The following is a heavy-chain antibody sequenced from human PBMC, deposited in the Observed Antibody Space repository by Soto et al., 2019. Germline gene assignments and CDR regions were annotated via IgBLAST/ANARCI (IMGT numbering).Heavy chain of an antibody. J-gene: IGHJ4*02. CDR1: GGSISSGGYY. CDR3: AGGASVLLWFGELSPIDY. V-gene: IGHV4-31*03. Sequence: PSETLSLTCTVSGGSISSGGYYWSWIRQHPGKGLEWIGYIYYSGSTYYNPSLKSRVTISVDTSKNQFSLKLSSVTAADTAVYYCAGGASVLLWFGELSPIDYWGQGTLVTVSS. CDR2: IYYSGST. D-gene: IGHD3-10*01.